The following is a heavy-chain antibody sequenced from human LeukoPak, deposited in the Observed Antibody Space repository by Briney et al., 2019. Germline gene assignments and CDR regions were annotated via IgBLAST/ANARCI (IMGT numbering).Heavy chain of an antibody. D-gene: IGHD2-2*01. CDR2: ISSSGGTI. CDR3: ARVVNQLPYS. CDR1: GFSFSSYE. Sequence: GGSLILSCAASGFSFSSYEMNWVRPAPGKGLEWVSYISSSGGTIYYADSVKGRFTISRDNAKNSLFLQMNSLRAEDTAVYYCARVVNQLPYSWGQGALVTVSS. V-gene: IGHV3-48*03. J-gene: IGHJ4*02.